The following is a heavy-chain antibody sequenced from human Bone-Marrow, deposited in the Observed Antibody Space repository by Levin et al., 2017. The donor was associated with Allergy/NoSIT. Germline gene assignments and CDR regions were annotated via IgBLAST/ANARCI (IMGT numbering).Heavy chain of an antibody. J-gene: IGHJ4*02. Sequence: ASVKVSCAASGFTVSSNYMSWVRQAPGKGLEWVSVIYSGGSTYYADSVKGRFTISRDNSKNTLYLQMNSLRAEDTAVYYCAREPGLSSSSRYYFDYWGQGTLVTVSS. D-gene: IGHD6-6*01. V-gene: IGHV3-53*01. CDR3: AREPGLSSSSRYYFDY. CDR2: IYSGGST. CDR1: GFTVSSNY.